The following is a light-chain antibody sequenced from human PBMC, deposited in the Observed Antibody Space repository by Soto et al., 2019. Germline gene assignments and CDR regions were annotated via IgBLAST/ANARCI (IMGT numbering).Light chain of an antibody. V-gene: IGKV3-20*01. CDR2: GAS. J-gene: IGKJ1*01. CDR1: QSISSSS. Sequence: EIVLTQSPDTLSLSPGERASLSCRASQSISSSSLAWYQQKPGQAPRLLIYGASSRAAGIPDRFSGSESGADFTLTISRLEPEDFVVYYCLQYGSSPWTFGQGTKVDIK. CDR3: LQYGSSPWT.